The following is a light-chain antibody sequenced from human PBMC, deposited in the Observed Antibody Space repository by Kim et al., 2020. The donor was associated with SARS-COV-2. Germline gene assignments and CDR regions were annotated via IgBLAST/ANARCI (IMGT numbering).Light chain of an antibody. Sequence: DIQMTQSPSSLSASVGDRVTITCRASQRIGNSLAWYQQKPGKVPNLLISGAFALQSGVPSRFIGNGSGTAFTLTITSLRPEDVATYYCQKYNSAPWTFGQGTKVDIK. CDR3: QKYNSAPWT. CDR1: QRIGNS. CDR2: GAF. J-gene: IGKJ1*01. V-gene: IGKV1-27*01.